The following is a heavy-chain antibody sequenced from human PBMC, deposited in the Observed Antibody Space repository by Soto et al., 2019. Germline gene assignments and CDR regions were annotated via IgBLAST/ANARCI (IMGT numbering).Heavy chain of an antibody. D-gene: IGHD4-17*01. CDR3: AKDAVSGDGVWLAHD. J-gene: IGHJ4*02. CDR1: GYTFTSYY. CDR2: INPSGGST. Sequence: ASVKVSCKASGYTFTSYYMHWVRQAPGQGPEWMGIINPSGGSTSYAQKFQGRVTMTRDTSTSTVYMELSSLRSEDTAVYYCAKDAVSGDGVWLAHDWGQGTVVTVSS. V-gene: IGHV1-46*01.